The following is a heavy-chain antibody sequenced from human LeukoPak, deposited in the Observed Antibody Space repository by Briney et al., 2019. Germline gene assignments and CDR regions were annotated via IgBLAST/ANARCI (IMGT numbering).Heavy chain of an antibody. J-gene: IGHJ4*02. Sequence: SETLTLTCTVSGGSVSSGSYYWSWIRQPPGKGLEWIGYIYYSWSTNYNPSLKSRVTISIDTSKNQFSLKLSSVTAADTAVYYRARDSYSNIYWGQGTLVTVSS. CDR3: ARDSYSNIY. CDR2: IYYSWST. V-gene: IGHV4-61*01. D-gene: IGHD6-13*01. CDR1: GGSVSSGSYY.